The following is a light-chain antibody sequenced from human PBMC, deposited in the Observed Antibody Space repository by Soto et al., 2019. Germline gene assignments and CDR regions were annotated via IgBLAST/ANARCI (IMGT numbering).Light chain of an antibody. CDR1: SSDVGSYNR. Sequence: QSALTQPPSVSGCPGQSVAISCTVTSSDVGSYNRVSWYQQPPGAAPKLMIYEVSNRPSGVPDRFSGSKSGNTASLTISGLQAEDEADYYCNSYTGSSTYVFATGTKVTVL. CDR3: NSYTGSSTYV. V-gene: IGLV2-18*02. CDR2: EVS. J-gene: IGLJ1*01.